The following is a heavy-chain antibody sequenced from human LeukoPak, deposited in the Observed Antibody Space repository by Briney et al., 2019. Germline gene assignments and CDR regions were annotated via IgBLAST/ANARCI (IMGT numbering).Heavy chain of an antibody. J-gene: IGHJ4*02. D-gene: IGHD5-18*01. Sequence: ASVKVSCKASGYTFTSYGISWVRQAPGQGLEWMGWINPHSGGTNYAQKFQGRVTMTRDTSISTAFMELSSLRSDDTAVYYCARGRGYSYGYCFDYWGQGTLVTVSS. CDR2: INPHSGGT. CDR1: GYTFTSYG. V-gene: IGHV1-2*02. CDR3: ARGRGYSYGYCFDY.